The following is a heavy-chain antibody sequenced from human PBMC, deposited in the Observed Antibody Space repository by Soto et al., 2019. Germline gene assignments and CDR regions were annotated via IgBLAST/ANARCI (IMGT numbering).Heavy chain of an antibody. J-gene: IGHJ1*01. D-gene: IGHD3-22*01. V-gene: IGHV3-66*01. CDR1: GFTVSSNY. CDR3: AIRAGIRVVIEH. Sequence: EVQLVESGGGLVQPGGSLRLSCAASGFTVSSNYMSWFRQAPGKGLEWVSVIYSGGSTYYADSVKGRFTISRDNSKNTRYLQMNSLRAEDTAVYYCAIRAGIRVVIEHWGQGTLVTVSS. CDR2: IYSGGST.